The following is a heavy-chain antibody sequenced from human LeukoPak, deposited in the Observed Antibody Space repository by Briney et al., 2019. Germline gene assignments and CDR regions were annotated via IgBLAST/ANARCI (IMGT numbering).Heavy chain of an antibody. V-gene: IGHV4-34*01. CDR3: ARRRALQWLATRYYYYYYMDV. Sequence: SSETLSLTCSVYGGSFSGYYWSWIRQPPGKGLEWIGDINHSGSTNYNPSLKSRVTISVDTSKNQFSLKLSSVTAADTAVYYCARRRALQWLATRYYYYYYMDVWGKGTTVTISS. D-gene: IGHD6-19*01. J-gene: IGHJ6*03. CDR1: GGSFSGYY. CDR2: INHSGST.